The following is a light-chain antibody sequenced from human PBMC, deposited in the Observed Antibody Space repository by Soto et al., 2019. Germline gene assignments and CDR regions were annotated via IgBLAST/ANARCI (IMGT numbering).Light chain of an antibody. CDR3: CSYTSSSIRV. V-gene: IGLV2-14*01. J-gene: IGLJ3*02. Sequence: QSALTQPASVSGSPGQSITISCTGTSSDVGGYNHVSWYQQHPGKAPKLIIYEVRNRPSGVSNRLSGSKSGNTASLTISGLQADDEADYNCCSYTSSSIRVFGGGTKLTVL. CDR2: EVR. CDR1: SSDVGGYNH.